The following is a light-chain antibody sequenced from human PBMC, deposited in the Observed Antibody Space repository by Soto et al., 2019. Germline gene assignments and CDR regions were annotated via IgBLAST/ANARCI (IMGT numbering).Light chain of an antibody. CDR1: QGVSGNF. J-gene: IGKJ2*01. CDR2: AAS. CDR3: QQYDSSPPNT. Sequence: EIVLTQSPDTLSLSPGERATLSCRASQGVSGNFLAWYQHRPGQAPRLLIYAASSRPTGIPDRFSGSGSGTDFTLTISRLAPEDFAVYYCQQYDSSPPNTFGQGTRLEIK. V-gene: IGKV3-20*01.